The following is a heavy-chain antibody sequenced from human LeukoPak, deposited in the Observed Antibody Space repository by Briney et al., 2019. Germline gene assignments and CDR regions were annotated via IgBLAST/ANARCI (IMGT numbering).Heavy chain of an antibody. J-gene: IGHJ3*02. CDR3: AKEEDYGGNSDAFDI. Sequence: GGSLRLSCAASGFTFSSYGMYWVRQAPGKGLEWVAFIRYDGSNKYYADSVKGRFTISRDNSKNTLYLQMNSLRAEDTAVYYCAKEEDYGGNSDAFDIWGQGTMVTVSS. V-gene: IGHV3-30*02. CDR1: GFTFSSYG. CDR2: IRYDGSNK. D-gene: IGHD4-23*01.